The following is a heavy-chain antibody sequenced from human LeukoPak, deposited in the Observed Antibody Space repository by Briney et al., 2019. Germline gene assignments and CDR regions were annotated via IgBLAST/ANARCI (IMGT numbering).Heavy chain of an antibody. D-gene: IGHD3-16*02. V-gene: IGHV3-23*01. CDR3: AKRGRDDYVWGSYRPHAGYYFDY. J-gene: IGHJ4*02. CDR2: ISGSGGST. CDR1: GFTFSSYA. Sequence: QAGGSLRLSCAASGFTFSSYAMSWVRQAPGKGLEWVSAISGSGGSTSYADSVKGRFTISRDNSKNTLYLQMNSLRAEDTAVYYCAKRGRDDYVWGSYRPHAGYYFDYWGQGTLVTVSS.